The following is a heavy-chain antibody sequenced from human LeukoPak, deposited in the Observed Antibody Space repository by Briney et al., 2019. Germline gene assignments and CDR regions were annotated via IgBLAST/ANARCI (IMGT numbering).Heavy chain of an antibody. J-gene: IGHJ6*02. D-gene: IGHD6-6*01. CDR1: GGSISSGGYY. CDR2: IYYSGST. Sequence: PSETLSLTCTVSGGSISSGGYYWSWIRQHPGKGLEWIGYIYYSGSTYYNPSLKSRVTISVDTSKNQFSLKLSSVTAADTAVYYCARKASSSPYYYGMHVWGQGTTVTVSS. CDR3: ARKASSSPYYYGMHV. V-gene: IGHV4-31*03.